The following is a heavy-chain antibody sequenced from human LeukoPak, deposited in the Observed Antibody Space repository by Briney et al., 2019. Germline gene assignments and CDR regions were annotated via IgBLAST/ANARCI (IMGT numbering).Heavy chain of an antibody. CDR3: ARSEKYSGSYPPDP. Sequence: ASVKVSCKASGYTFTSYGISWVRQAPGQGLEWMGWISAYNGNTNYPQKLQGRVTMTTDTSTSTAYMELRSLRSDDTAVYYCARSEKYSGSYPPDPWGQGTLVTVSS. CDR2: ISAYNGNT. J-gene: IGHJ5*02. CDR1: GYTFTSYG. V-gene: IGHV1-18*01. D-gene: IGHD1-26*01.